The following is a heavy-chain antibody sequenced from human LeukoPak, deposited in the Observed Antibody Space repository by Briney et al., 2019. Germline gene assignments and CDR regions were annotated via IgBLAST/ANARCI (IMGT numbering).Heavy chain of an antibody. Sequence: SETLSLTCTDSGGSISNDYWSWIRQPPGKGLEWIGYVYYGGSTNYNPSLKSRVTISVDTSKNQFSLKLSSVTAADTAVYYCARDKRYIAARKLDYYYYMDVWGKGTTVTVSS. CDR1: GGSISNDY. D-gene: IGHD6-6*01. CDR2: VYYGGST. V-gene: IGHV4-59*01. J-gene: IGHJ6*03. CDR3: ARDKRYIAARKLDYYYYMDV.